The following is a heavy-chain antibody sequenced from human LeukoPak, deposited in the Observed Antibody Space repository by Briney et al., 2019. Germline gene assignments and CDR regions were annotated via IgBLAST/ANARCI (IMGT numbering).Heavy chain of an antibody. CDR3: ARTSQTMGWYFDL. J-gene: IGHJ2*01. CDR1: GFTVSSNY. CDR2: IYSGGST. Sequence: QPGGSLRLSCAASGFTVSSNYMRWVRQAPGKGLKWVSVIYSGGSTNYADSVKGRFTISRDNSKNTLYLQMNSLRAEDTAVYYCARTSQTMGWYFDLWGRGTLVTVSS. D-gene: IGHD3-10*01. V-gene: IGHV3-53*01.